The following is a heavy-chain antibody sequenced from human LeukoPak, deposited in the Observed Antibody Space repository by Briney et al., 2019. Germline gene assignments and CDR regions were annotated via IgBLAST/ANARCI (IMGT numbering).Heavy chain of an antibody. D-gene: IGHD4-17*01. CDR3: ARLVQGYGDYFGTYYYYMDV. CDR1: GGSISSYY. J-gene: IGHJ6*03. CDR2: IYYSGST. V-gene: IGHV4-59*12. Sequence: SETLSLTCTVSGGSISSYYWSWIRQPPGKGLEWIGYIYYSGSTNYNPSLKSRVTISVDTSKNQFSLKLSSVTAADTAVYYCARLVQGYGDYFGTYYYYMDVWGKGTTVTISS.